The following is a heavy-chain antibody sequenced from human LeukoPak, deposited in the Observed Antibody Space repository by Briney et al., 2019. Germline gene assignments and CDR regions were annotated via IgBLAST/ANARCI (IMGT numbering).Heavy chain of an antibody. CDR1: GYTFTSYA. CDR2: INAGNGNT. V-gene: IGHV1-3*01. D-gene: IGHD2-15*01. CDR3: ARVCSGGSCYYYYGMDV. Sequence: ASVKVSCKASGYTFTSYAMHWVRQAPGQRLEWMGWINAGNGNTKYPQKFQGRVTITRDTSASTAYMELSSLRSEDTAVYYCARVCSGGSCYYYYGMDVWGKGTTVTVSS. J-gene: IGHJ6*04.